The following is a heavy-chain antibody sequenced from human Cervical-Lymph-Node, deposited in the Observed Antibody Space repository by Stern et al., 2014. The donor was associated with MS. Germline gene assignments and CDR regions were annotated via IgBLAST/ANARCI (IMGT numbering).Heavy chain of an antibody. CDR2: IKEDGSEQ. D-gene: IGHD2-2*01. CDR3: ARRVLVAMGGYPKTLDV. J-gene: IGHJ6*02. CDR1: GFTFSRYW. V-gene: IGHV3-7*01. Sequence: EMQLVESGGVLVQPGGSLKLSCAASGFTFSRYWMTWVRQAPGQGLEWVANIKEDGSEQYYVDSVKGRFTMSRDNAKNSLYLQRNSLRAEDTAVYYCARRVLVAMGGYPKTLDVWGRGTTVTVAS.